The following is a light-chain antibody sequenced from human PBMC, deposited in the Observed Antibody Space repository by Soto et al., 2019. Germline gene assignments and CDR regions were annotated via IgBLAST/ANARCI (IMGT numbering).Light chain of an antibody. V-gene: IGLV2-8*01. CDR2: EVY. CDR3: SSYVSTNSYV. Sequence: QSVLTQPPSASGSPGQSVTISCTGTSSDVGGYNYVSWYQQYPGKAPKLIIYEVYKRPSGVPDRFSGSKSGNTAALTVSGLQAEDEADYYCSSYVSTNSYVFGTGTKVTVL. J-gene: IGLJ1*01. CDR1: SSDVGGYNY.